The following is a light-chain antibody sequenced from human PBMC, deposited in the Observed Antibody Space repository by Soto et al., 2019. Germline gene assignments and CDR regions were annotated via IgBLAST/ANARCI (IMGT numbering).Light chain of an antibody. Sequence: VLTQYPGTLSVSPGERATLSCRASQSVSSYLAWYQQKPGQAPRPLIYDASNRATGIPARFSGSGSGTDFTLTISSLEPEDFAVYYCQQRSNWPPGFGQGTRLEIK. V-gene: IGKV3-11*01. CDR1: QSVSSY. J-gene: IGKJ5*01. CDR2: DAS. CDR3: QQRSNWPPG.